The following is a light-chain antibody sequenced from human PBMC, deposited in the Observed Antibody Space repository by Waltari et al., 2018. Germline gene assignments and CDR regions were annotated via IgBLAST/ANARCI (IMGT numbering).Light chain of an antibody. V-gene: IGLV2-14*01. CDR1: SRDVAFYNY. Sequence: QSALTQPASVSGSPGQSITISCTGTSRDVAFYNYVSWYQQHPGKAPKLIIYDVSERPSGVSDRFSGSKSGNTASLTISGLQAEDEADYYCNSYAGSSSWVFGGGTKLTVL. CDR2: DVS. CDR3: NSYAGSSSWV. J-gene: IGLJ3*02.